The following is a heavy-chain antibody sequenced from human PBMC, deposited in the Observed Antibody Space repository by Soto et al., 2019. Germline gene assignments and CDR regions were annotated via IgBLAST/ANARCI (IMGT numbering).Heavy chain of an antibody. D-gene: IGHD2-15*01. CDR2: INSDGSSP. Sequence: EVQLVESGGGLVQPGGSLRLSCAASGFTFSSYWMHWVRQAPGKGLVWVSRINSDGSSPSYADSVKGRFTMSRDNAKNTLYQQMNMLSAEDTAVYYCVRTLLVVAAATREDYWGQGTLVTGSS. J-gene: IGHJ4*02. V-gene: IGHV3-74*01. CDR3: VRTLLVVAAATREDY. CDR1: GFTFSSYW.